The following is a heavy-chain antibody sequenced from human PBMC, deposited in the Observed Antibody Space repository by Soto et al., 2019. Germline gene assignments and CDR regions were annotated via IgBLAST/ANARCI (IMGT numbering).Heavy chain of an antibody. J-gene: IGHJ6*02. D-gene: IGHD2-15*01. CDR2: IYPGDSDT. CDR3: AKVPCTSGTCYSPSSFMDV. CDR1: GYTFTGYW. Sequence: PGESLKISCKDSGYTFTGYWIAWVRQQPGKGLEWMGIIYPGDSDTRYSPSFQGQVTISADRSITTAYLQWSSLKASDTAMYYCAKVPCTSGTCYSPSSFMDVWGHGTTVTVSS. V-gene: IGHV5-51*01.